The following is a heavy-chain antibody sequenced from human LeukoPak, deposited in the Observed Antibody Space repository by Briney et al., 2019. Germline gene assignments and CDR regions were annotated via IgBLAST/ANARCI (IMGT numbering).Heavy chain of an antibody. CDR1: GFTFSSYE. CDR2: ISSSGSTI. J-gene: IGHJ4*02. D-gene: IGHD1-26*01. V-gene: IGHV3-48*03. Sequence: GGSLRLSCAASGFTFSSYEMNWVRQAPGKGLEWVSYISSSGSTIYYADSVKGRFTISRDNAKNSLYLQMNSLRAEDMAVYYCARGLGAEPFDYWGQGTLVTVSS. CDR3: ARGLGAEPFDY.